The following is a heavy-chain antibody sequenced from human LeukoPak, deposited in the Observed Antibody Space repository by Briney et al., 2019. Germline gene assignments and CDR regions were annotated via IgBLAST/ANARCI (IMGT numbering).Heavy chain of an antibody. CDR2: ISGSGETK. J-gene: IGHJ5*02. D-gene: IGHD3-10*01. CDR1: GFTFSNQY. CDR3: AKEDYYGSGSSSTNWFDP. Sequence: GGSLRLSCAASGFTFSNQYMIWIRQAPGKGPEWVSYISGSGETKYYADSVKGRFTISRDNSKNTLYLQMNSLRAEDTAVYYCAKEDYYGSGSSSTNWFDPWGQGTLVTVSS. V-gene: IGHV3-11*04.